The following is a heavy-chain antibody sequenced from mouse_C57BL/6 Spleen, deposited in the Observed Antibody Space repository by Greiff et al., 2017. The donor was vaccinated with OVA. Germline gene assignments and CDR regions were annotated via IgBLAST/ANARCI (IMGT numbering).Heavy chain of an antibody. CDR3: VRHVYYSNYWYFDV. D-gene: IGHD2-5*01. CDR2: IRSKSNNYAT. Sequence: EVQGVESGGGLVQPKGSLKLSCAASGFSFNTYAMNWVRQAPGKGLEWVARIRSKSNNYATYYADSVKDRFTISRDDSESMLYLQMNNLKTEDTAMYYCVRHVYYSNYWYFDVWGTGTTVTVSS. CDR1: GFSFNTYA. J-gene: IGHJ1*03. V-gene: IGHV10-1*01.